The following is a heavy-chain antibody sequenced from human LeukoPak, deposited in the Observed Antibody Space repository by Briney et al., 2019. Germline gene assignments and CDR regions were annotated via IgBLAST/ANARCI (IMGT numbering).Heavy chain of an antibody. D-gene: IGHD6-13*01. Sequence: GGSLRLSCVVSGITLSNYGMSWVRQAPGKGLEWVSSISGTGGRTYYADSVKGRFTISRDNSKNTLDLQMNSLRADDTAVYYCARDGYSNYWYLNLWGQGTLVTVSS. CDR1: GITLSNYG. CDR2: ISGTGGRT. CDR3: ARDGYSNYWYLNL. J-gene: IGHJ4*02. V-gene: IGHV3-23*01.